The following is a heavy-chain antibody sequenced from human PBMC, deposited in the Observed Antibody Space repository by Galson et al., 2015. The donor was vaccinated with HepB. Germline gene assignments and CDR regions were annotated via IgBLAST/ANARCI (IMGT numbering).Heavy chain of an antibody. Sequence: SLRLSCAASGSTFSSYGMHWVRQAPGKGLEWVAVISYDGSNKYYADSVKGRFTISRDNSKNTLYLQMNSLRAEDTAVYYCAKVVYRGYYSYYYGMDVWGQGTTVTVSS. D-gene: IGHD4-23*01. J-gene: IGHJ6*02. V-gene: IGHV3-30*18. CDR1: GSTFSSYG. CDR2: ISYDGSNK. CDR3: AKVVYRGYYSYYYGMDV.